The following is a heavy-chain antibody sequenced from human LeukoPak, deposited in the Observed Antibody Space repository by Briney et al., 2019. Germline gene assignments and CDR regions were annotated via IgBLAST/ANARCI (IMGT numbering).Heavy chain of an antibody. Sequence: GESLRLSCAASGFTFSSYSMNWVRQAPGKGLEWVSYISSASNTIYYADSVKGRFTISRDNAKDSLYLQMNSLRAEDTAMYYCARDGWFGDYNWFDPWGQGTLVTVSS. CDR1: GFTFSSYS. J-gene: IGHJ5*02. V-gene: IGHV3-48*01. D-gene: IGHD3-10*01. CDR2: ISSASNTI. CDR3: ARDGWFGDYNWFDP.